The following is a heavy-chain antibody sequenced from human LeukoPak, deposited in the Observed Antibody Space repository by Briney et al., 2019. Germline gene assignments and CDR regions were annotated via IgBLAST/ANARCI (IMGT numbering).Heavy chain of an antibody. V-gene: IGHV3-74*01. Sequence: GGSLRLSCAASGFTFSSYWMHWVRQAPGKGLVWVSRINSDGSSTSYADSVKGRFTISRDNAKNMLYLQMNSLRAEDTAVYYCARCIAGTWFDPWGQGTLVTVSS. CDR3: ARCIAGTWFDP. J-gene: IGHJ5*02. CDR2: INSDGSST. D-gene: IGHD6-13*01. CDR1: GFTFSSYW.